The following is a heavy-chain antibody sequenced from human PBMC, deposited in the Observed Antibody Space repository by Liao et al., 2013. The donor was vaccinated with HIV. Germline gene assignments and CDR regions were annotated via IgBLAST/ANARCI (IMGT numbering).Heavy chain of an antibody. CDR1: GGSITKNGNF. D-gene: IGHD2-21*01. J-gene: IGHJ5*01. CDR2: IYYSGST. V-gene: IGHV4-39*07. CDR3: ARGGGEFDS. Sequence: QLRLEESGPGLVKPSDTLFLICNVSGGSITKNGNFWGWIRQPPGKGLEWIGSIYYSGSTYYNPSLKSRVTISVDTSKNQFSLKLSSVTAADTAVYFCARGGGEFDSWGQGTLVTVSS.